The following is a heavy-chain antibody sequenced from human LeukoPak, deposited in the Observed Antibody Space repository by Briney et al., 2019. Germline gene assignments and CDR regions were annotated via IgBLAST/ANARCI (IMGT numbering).Heavy chain of an antibody. CDR1: GGSFSGYY. D-gene: IGHD6-13*01. CDR3: ASIIAAAGTRRSYYYYYGMDV. CDR2: INHSGST. V-gene: IGHV4-34*01. Sequence: SETLSLTCAVYGGSFSGYYWSWIRQPPGKGLEWIGEINHSGSTNYNPSLKSRVTISVDTSKNQFSLKLSSVTAADTAVYYRASIIAAAGTRRSYYYYYGMDVWGQGTTVTVSS. J-gene: IGHJ6*02.